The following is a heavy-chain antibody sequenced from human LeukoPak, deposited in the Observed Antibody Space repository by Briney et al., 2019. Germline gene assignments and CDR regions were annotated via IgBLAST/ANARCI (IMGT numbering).Heavy chain of an antibody. CDR1: GFTFSSYA. CDR2: ISGSGGST. CDR3: AREGRTGYGGNSRYFDL. D-gene: IGHD4-23*01. J-gene: IGHJ2*01. V-gene: IGHV3-23*01. Sequence: GGSLRLSCAASGFTFSSYAMSWVRQAPGKGLEWVSAISGSGGSTYYADSVKGRFTISRDNSKNTLYLQMNSLRAEDTAVYYCAREGRTGYGGNSRYFDLWGRGTLVTVSS.